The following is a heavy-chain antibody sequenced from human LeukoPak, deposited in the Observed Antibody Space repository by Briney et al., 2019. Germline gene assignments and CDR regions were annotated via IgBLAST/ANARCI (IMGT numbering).Heavy chain of an antibody. Sequence: RTGGSLRLSCAASGFTFRIFSVNCVPHAPGKGLEWVSSFSSSGTSTYYADSVKGRFTISRDNAKNSLYLQMNSLRAEDTALYYCARIGSSGVDYWGQGTLVTVSS. CDR2: FSSSGTST. D-gene: IGHD6-19*01. CDR3: ARIGSSGVDY. J-gene: IGHJ4*02. V-gene: IGHV3-21*01. CDR1: GFTFRIFS.